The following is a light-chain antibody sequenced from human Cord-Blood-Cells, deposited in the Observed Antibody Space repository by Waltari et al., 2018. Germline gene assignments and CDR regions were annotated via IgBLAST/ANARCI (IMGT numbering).Light chain of an antibody. CDR1: QSVSSN. J-gene: IGKJ1*01. CDR2: GAS. CDR3: QQYNNWAWT. V-gene: IGKV3-15*01. Sequence: EIVMTQSPATLSVSPGERATLSCRASQSVSSNLAWYQQKPGQAPRLLIYGASTRATGSPARFSGSGSGTEFTLTISSLQSEDFAVYYCQQYNNWAWTFGQGIKVEIK.